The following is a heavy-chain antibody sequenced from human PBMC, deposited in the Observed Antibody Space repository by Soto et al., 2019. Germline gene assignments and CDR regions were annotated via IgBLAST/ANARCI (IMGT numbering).Heavy chain of an antibody. J-gene: IGHJ6*02. D-gene: IGHD2-2*01. CDR3: AQNRGVVVPAAILDV. Sequence: GSLRLSCVASGFTFSRYAMSWVRQAPGKGLEWVSGISGSAINTYYADSVKGRFTISRDNSKSTLYLRMNSLRAEDTAVYYCAQNRGVVVPAAILDVWGQGTTVTVSS. V-gene: IGHV3-23*01. CDR2: ISGSAINT. CDR1: GFTFSRYA.